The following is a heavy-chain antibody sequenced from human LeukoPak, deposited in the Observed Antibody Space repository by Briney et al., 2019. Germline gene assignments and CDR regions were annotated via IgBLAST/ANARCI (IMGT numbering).Heavy chain of an antibody. J-gene: IGHJ4*02. V-gene: IGHV1-69*04. CDR2: IIPIHCLA. Sequence: ASVNVSCKASGGTFSSYAISWVRQAPGQGLEWMGRIIPIHCLANYAQKFQGRVTITADKSKRTAYMELSSMRSEDTAVYYCARAWDILWFGDLSYFVYWGQGTLVNVSS. CDR3: ARAWDILWFGDLSYFVY. D-gene: IGHD3-10*01. CDR1: GGTFSSYA.